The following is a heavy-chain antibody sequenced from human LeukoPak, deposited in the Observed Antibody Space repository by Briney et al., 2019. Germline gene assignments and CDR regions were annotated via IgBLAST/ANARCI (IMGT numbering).Heavy chain of an antibody. CDR3: ARHMGLTMNTPPVY. J-gene: IGHJ4*02. V-gene: IGHV1-69*06. CDR1: GYTFTSYG. Sequence: GASVKVSCKASGYTFTSYGISWVRQAPGQGLRWVGGIIPVFGTSNYAQKFQGRVTITADKSTSTAFMELSSLRSEDTALYYCARHMGLTMNTPPVYWGQGTLVTVSS. D-gene: IGHD3-3*01. CDR2: IIPVFGTS.